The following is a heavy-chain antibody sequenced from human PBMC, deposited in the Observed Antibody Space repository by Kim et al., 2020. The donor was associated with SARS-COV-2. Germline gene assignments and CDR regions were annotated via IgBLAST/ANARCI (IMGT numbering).Heavy chain of an antibody. D-gene: IGHD2-15*01. V-gene: IGHV4-31*02. Sequence: GSPYYNPSLKSRVNITVDTSKNRCSLKLSAVTASDTAVYYCARDFSGRFDYWGQGTLVTVSS. CDR2: GSP. CDR3: ARDFSGRFDY. J-gene: IGHJ4*02.